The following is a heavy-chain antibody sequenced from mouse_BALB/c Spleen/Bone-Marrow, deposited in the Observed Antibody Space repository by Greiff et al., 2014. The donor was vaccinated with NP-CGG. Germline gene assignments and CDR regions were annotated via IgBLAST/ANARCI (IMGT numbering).Heavy chain of an antibody. CDR1: GFSLTSYG. Sequence: QVQLKESGRGLVAPSQSLSISCTVSGFSLTSYGVHWVRQPPGKGLEWLGVMWADGSTNYNSALMSRLSISKDNSKSQVFLKMNSLQTDDTAMYYCARITTATGAMDYWGQGTSVTVSS. J-gene: IGHJ4*01. D-gene: IGHD1-2*01. V-gene: IGHV2-9*02. CDR3: ARITTATGAMDY. CDR2: MWADGST.